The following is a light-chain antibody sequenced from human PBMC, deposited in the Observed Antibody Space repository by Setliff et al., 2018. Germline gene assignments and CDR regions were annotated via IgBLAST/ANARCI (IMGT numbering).Light chain of an antibody. J-gene: IGLJ2*01. CDR3: NSYTSSSTML. Sequence: QSVLTQPASVSGSPGQSTTISCTGTSSDVGGYNYVSWYQQHPGKAPKLMIYDVRKRPSGVSNRFSGSKSGNTASLTISGLQAEDEADYYCNSYTSSSTMLFGGGTKVTVL. CDR2: DVR. V-gene: IGLV2-14*01. CDR1: SSDVGGYNY.